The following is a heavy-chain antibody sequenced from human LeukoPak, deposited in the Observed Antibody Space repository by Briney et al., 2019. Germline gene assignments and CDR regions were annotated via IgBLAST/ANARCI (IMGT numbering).Heavy chain of an antibody. Sequence: VQPGRSLRLSCAASGFTFSSCGMHWVRQAPGKGLEWVAVIAYDGRTKYYADSVNGRFSISRDNSKNTLYLQMNSLRAEDTAVYYCAKAGHCGGDCYSIMDYWGQGTLVTVSS. CDR1: GFTFSSCG. D-gene: IGHD2-21*02. CDR3: AKAGHCGGDCYSIMDY. J-gene: IGHJ4*02. CDR2: IAYDGRTK. V-gene: IGHV3-30*18.